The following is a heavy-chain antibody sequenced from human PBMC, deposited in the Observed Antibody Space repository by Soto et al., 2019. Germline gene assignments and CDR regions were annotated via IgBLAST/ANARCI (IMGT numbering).Heavy chain of an antibody. CDR1: GFTFSSYG. CDR3: ARDDGMDV. V-gene: IGHV3-30*03. CDR2: ISYDGSNK. J-gene: IGHJ6*02. Sequence: QVQLVESGGGVVQPGRSLRLSCAASGFTFSSYGMHWVRQAPGKGLEWVAVISYDGSNKYYADSVKGRFTISRDNSMNTLYLQMNSLRAEDTAVYYCARDDGMDVWGQGTTVTVSS.